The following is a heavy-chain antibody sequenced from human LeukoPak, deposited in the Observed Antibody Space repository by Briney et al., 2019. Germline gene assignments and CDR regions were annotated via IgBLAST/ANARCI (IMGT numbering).Heavy chain of an antibody. CDR1: GGSISSYY. CDR3: ARERFYCSSTSCGVGAFDI. J-gene: IGHJ3*02. V-gene: IGHV4-4*07. CDR2: IYTSGST. Sequence: SETLSLTCTVSGGSISSYYWSWIRQPAGKGLEWIGRIYTSGSTNYSPSLKSRVTMSVDTSKNQFSLKLSSVTAADTAVYYCARERFYCSSTSCGVGAFDIWGQGTMVTVSS. D-gene: IGHD2-2*01.